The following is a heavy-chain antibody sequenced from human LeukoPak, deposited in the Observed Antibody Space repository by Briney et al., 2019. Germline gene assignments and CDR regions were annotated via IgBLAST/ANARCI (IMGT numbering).Heavy chain of an antibody. V-gene: IGHV4-59*08. Sequence: SETLSLTCTVSGGSITGYYWSWMRQPPGKGLEWIGYIYYSATTNYNPSLKRRVTISVDTSKNQFSLKLCSVTAAATAVYSCARRRRDTARGIDYWGQGILVTVSS. CDR1: GGSITGYY. CDR3: ARRRRDTARGIDY. J-gene: IGHJ4*02. D-gene: IGHD3-10*01. CDR2: IYYSATT.